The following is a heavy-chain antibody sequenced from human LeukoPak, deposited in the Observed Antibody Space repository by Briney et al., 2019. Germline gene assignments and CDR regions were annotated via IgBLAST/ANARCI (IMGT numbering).Heavy chain of an antibody. V-gene: IGHV4-39*01. Sequence: SETLSLTCTVSVGSISSSTYYLGWIRQPPRKGLEWIGSIYYSGTTYYNPSLKSRVTISVDTSQNQFSLKLSSVTAADTAVYYCARQNWNDVDGDYWGQGTLVTVSS. CDR1: VGSISSSTYY. D-gene: IGHD1-1*01. J-gene: IGHJ4*02. CDR3: ARQNWNDVDGDY. CDR2: IYYSGTT.